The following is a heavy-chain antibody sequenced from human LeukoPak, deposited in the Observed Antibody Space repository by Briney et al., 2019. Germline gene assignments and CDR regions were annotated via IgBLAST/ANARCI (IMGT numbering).Heavy chain of an antibody. J-gene: IGHJ5*02. Sequence: GASVKVSCKASGYTFTSYGISWVRQAPGQGLEWMGWISAYNGNTNYAQKLQGRVTMTTDTSTSTAYMELRSLRSDDTAVYYCARDLRYGPPLHNWLDPWGQGTLVTVSS. CDR1: GYTFTSYG. CDR2: ISAYNGNT. V-gene: IGHV1-18*04. CDR3: ARDLRYGPPLHNWLDP. D-gene: IGHD5-18*01.